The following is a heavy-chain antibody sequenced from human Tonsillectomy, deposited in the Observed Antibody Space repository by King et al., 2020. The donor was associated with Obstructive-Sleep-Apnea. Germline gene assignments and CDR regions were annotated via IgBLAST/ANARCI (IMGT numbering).Heavy chain of an antibody. CDR1: GFTFSDYY. J-gene: IGHJ4*02. CDR3: ARGGYSSIRVY. V-gene: IGHV3-11*06. CDR2: ISSVSSYT. D-gene: IGHD6-13*01. Sequence: VQLVESGGGLAKPGGSRRLSCAASGFTFSDYYMSWIRQAPGKGLEWVSYISSVSSYTNYADSVKGRFTISRDNAKNSLYLQMNSLRAEDTAVYYCARGGYSSIRVYWGQGTLVTVSS.